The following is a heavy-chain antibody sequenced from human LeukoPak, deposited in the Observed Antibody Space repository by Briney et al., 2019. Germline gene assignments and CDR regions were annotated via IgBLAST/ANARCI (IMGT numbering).Heavy chain of an antibody. CDR1: GLNFTTYT. J-gene: IGHJ3*02. Sequence: GGSLRLSCAASGLNFTTYTLHWVRQAPGKGLEWVSEIYSDGSTYYAASVKGRFSISRDNSKNTVYVQMNSLRAEDTAMYYCARELREHGVFDIWGQGTMVTVSS. V-gene: IGHV3-53*01. CDR2: IYSDGST. D-gene: IGHD1-26*01. CDR3: ARELREHGVFDI.